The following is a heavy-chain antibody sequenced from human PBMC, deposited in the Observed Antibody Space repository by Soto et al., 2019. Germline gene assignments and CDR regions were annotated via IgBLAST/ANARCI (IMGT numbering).Heavy chain of an antibody. CDR2: IYPGYSDT. CDR3: ARGGAIVVAKEGMDV. V-gene: IGHV5-51*01. D-gene: IGHD2-15*01. Sequence: PGESLKISCKGSGYSFTSYWIGWVRQMPGKGLEWMGIIYPGYSDTRYSPSFQGQVTISADKSISTAYLQWGSLKASDTAMYYCARGGAIVVAKEGMDVWGQETTDKASS. J-gene: IGHJ6*02. CDR1: GYSFTSYW.